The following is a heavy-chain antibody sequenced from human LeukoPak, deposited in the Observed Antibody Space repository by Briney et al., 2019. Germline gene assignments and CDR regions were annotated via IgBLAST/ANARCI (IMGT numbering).Heavy chain of an antibody. V-gene: IGHV3-21*01. Sequence: GGSLRLSCAASGFTFSSYSMNWVRQAPGKGLEWVSFISSSSSYIYYADSVKGRFTISRDNAKNSLYLQMNSLRAGDTAVYYCAKDNPIEEVPGLGPGQWGQGTLVTVSS. CDR2: ISSSSSYI. J-gene: IGHJ4*02. CDR1: GFTFSSYS. CDR3: AKDNPIEEVPGLGPGQ. D-gene: IGHD2-2*01.